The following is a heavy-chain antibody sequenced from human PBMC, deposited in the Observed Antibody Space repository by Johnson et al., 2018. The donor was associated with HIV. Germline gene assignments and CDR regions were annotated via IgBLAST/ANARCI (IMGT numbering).Heavy chain of an antibody. V-gene: IGHV3-52*01. D-gene: IGHD6-6*01. CDR1: GFTFSSSW. J-gene: IGHJ3*02. CDR3: ARVVPYAFDI. CDR2: IKCDGSEK. Sequence: MLLVESGGGLVQPGGSLRLSCAASGFTFSSSWMHWVCQAPEKGLEWVADIKCDGSEKYYVDSVKGRFTISRDNAKNSLYLQINSLRAEDTAVYFCARVVPYAFDIWGQGTMVTVSS.